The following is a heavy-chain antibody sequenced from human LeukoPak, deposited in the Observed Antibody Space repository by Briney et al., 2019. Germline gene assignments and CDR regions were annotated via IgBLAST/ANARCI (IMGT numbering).Heavy chain of an antibody. Sequence: GGSLRLSCAASGFTFSGYGMHWFRLAPGKGLEWVAVISYDGSQKHYADSVQGRFTISRDNSRNTVYLQMNGLRDEDTAIYYCAKDRGFSYASGSSELDYWGQGTLVTVSS. D-gene: IGHD3-10*01. V-gene: IGHV3-30*18. CDR1: GFTFSGYG. CDR2: ISYDGSQK. J-gene: IGHJ4*02. CDR3: AKDRGFSYASGSSELDY.